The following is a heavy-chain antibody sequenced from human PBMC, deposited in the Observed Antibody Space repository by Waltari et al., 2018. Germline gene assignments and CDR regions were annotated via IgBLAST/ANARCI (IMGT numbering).Heavy chain of an antibody. CDR2: ISGSGGIT. J-gene: IGHJ3*02. CDR1: GFPFYIPV. D-gene: IGHD2-21*01. CDR3: AKMLVIEDSTPEVFDI. Sequence: EVPLVGSGGGLVQPGGSLRLSCEGPGFPFYIPVLSWVRQAPGKGLEWLSVISGSGGITYYADSVKGRSTISRDNSKDTLYLQMNNLRAEDTAVYYCAKMLVIEDSTPEVFDIWGQGTMVIVSS. V-gene: IGHV3-23*04.